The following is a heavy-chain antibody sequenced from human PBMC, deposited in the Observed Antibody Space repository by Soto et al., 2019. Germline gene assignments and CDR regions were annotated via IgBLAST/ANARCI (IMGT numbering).Heavy chain of an antibody. CDR1: GGSISSSY. CDR2: IYYSGST. J-gene: IGHJ6*02. V-gene: IGHV4-59*01. CDR3: AGHRTYYDFWSGRNSYYGMDV. Sequence: LSLTCTVSGGSISSSYWSWIRQPPGKGLEWIGYIYYSGSTNYNPSLKSRVTISVDTSKNQFSLKLSSVTAADTAVYYCAGHRTYYDFWSGRNSYYGMDVWGQGTTVTVSS. D-gene: IGHD3-3*01.